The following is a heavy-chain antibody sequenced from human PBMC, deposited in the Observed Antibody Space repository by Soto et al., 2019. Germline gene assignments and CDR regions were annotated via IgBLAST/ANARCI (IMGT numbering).Heavy chain of an antibody. V-gene: IGHV4-38-2*01. Sequence: SETLSLTCAVSGYSISIGYYWGWIRQPPGKGLEGIGSIYHSGSTYYNPSLKSRGTISVDTSKNQLSLKLGSVTAADTAVYYCARAHRVYDFPSLYYTGPQEYWGQGTLVNVSS. J-gene: IGHJ4*02. D-gene: IGHD3-3*01. CDR1: GYSISIGYY. CDR2: IYHSGST. CDR3: ARAHRVYDFPSLYYTGPQEY.